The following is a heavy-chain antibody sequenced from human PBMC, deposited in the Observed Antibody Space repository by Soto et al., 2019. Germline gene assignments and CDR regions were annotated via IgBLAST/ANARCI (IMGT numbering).Heavy chain of an antibody. D-gene: IGHD3-10*01. CDR2: IIPIFGTA. CDR1: GGTFSSYA. Sequence: GASVKVSCKASGGTFSSYAISWVRQAPGQGLEWMGGIIPIFGTANYAQKFQGRVTITADESTSTAYMELSSLRSEDTAVYYCARALTKYGSGSYYNIYYYYGMDVWGQGTTVTVSS. J-gene: IGHJ6*02. V-gene: IGHV1-69*13. CDR3: ARALTKYGSGSYYNIYYYYGMDV.